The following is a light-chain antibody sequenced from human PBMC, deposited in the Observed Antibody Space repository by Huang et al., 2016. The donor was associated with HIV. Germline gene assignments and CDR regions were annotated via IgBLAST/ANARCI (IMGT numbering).Light chain of an antibody. CDR1: PGISSY. V-gene: IGKV1-8*01. J-gene: IGKJ2*03. CDR3: QQYYTYPHS. CDR2: SAS. Sequence: AIRLTQSPSSLSASTGDRVTITCRASPGISSYLAWYQQKPGKAPKLLISSASILQSGVPSRFSGSGFGTDFTLTISSLQSEDLGTYHCQQYYTYPHSFGQGTKLEIK.